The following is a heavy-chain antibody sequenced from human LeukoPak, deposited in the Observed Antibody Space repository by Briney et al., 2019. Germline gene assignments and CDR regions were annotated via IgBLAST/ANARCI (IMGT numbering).Heavy chain of an antibody. CDR1: GSSISNYY. CDR3: ARAVGGDGSGSL. Sequence: SETLSLTCTVSGSSISNYYWGWIRQAPGKGLEWIGSIYYSGNTYYNSSLKSRVTMSVDMSTRQISLKLSSVTAADTAVYYCARAVGGDGSGSLWGPGTLVTVSS. J-gene: IGHJ4*02. CDR2: IYYSGNT. V-gene: IGHV4-39*07. D-gene: IGHD3-10*01.